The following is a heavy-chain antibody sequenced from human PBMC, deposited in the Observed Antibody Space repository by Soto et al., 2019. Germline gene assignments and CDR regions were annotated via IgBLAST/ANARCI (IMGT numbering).Heavy chain of an antibody. Sequence: SETLSLTCTVSGGSIRGSSYYWGWIRQPPGKGLEWIASIYYTGSTFYNPSLKGRVTISVDTSKNQFSLNLNSVTAADTAIYYCATHPGSGSSNSRGPGTLVTVSS. CDR2: IYYTGST. CDR3: ATHPGSGSSNS. V-gene: IGHV4-39*01. D-gene: IGHD6-6*01. J-gene: IGHJ5*01. CDR1: GGSIRGSSYY.